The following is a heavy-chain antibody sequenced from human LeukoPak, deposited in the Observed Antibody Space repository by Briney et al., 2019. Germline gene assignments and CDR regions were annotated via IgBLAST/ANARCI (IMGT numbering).Heavy chain of an antibody. CDR3: ARDSVPAAIYDYGMDV. CDR2: MSYDGSNE. J-gene: IGHJ6*02. D-gene: IGHD2-2*01. CDR1: GFTFSSYA. V-gene: IGHV3-30*04. Sequence: GGSLRLSCAASGFTFSSYAMHWVRQAPGKGLEWVAVMSYDGSNEYYVDSVKGRFTISRDNSKNTLYLQMNSPRVEDTAVYYCARDSVPAAIYDYGMDVWGQGTTVTVSS.